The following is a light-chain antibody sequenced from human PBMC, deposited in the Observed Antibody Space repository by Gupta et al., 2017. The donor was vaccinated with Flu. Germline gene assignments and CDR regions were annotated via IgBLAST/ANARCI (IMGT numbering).Light chain of an antibody. Sequence: QSALTQPPSASGSPGQSVAISCTGTSRDIGGNNYVSWYQQHPGKAPKLMIYEGNKRPSGVPDRFSGSKSGNTASLTVSGLQAEDEDDYYCCSYGINDVFGTGTKVTVL. J-gene: IGLJ1*01. CDR3: CSYGINDV. V-gene: IGLV2-8*01. CDR2: EGN. CDR1: SRDIGGNNY.